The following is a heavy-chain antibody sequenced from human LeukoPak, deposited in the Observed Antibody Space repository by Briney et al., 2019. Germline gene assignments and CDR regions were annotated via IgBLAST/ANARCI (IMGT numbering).Heavy chain of an antibody. CDR1: GYTFTGYY. J-gene: IGHJ5*02. CDR3: ARQPPGYCSGGSCYGDWFDP. V-gene: IGHV1-2*02. Sequence: GASVTVSCKASGYTFTGYYMHWVRQAPGQGLEWMGWINPNSGGTNYAQKFQGRVTMTRDTSISTAYMKLSRLRSDDTAVYYCARQPPGYCSGGSCYGDWFDPWGQGTLVTVSS. CDR2: INPNSGGT. D-gene: IGHD2-15*01.